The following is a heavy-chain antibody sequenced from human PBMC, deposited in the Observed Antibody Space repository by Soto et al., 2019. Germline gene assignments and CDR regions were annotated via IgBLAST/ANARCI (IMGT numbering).Heavy chain of an antibody. V-gene: IGHV3-7*03. CDR3: VGGAGWELDY. J-gene: IGHJ4*02. CDR1: GFTFSTYW. D-gene: IGHD1-26*01. Sequence: EAQLVESGGGLVQPGGSLRLSCAASGFTFSTYWMNWVRLAPGMGLEWLAIIRQDGTETHYVDSVKGRFTISRDNTKNSLFLQMNNLRADATAVYYCVGGAGWELDYWGQGTLVTVSS. CDR2: IRQDGTET.